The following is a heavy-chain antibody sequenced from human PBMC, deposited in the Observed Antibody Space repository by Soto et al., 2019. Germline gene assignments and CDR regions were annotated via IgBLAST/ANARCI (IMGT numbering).Heavy chain of an antibody. CDR2: IKSKSDGGTI. Sequence: GGSLRLSCVGSGFSFTYAWMTWVRQAPGKGLEWVGRIKSKSDGGTIDYAAPVKGRFTISRDDAKNTLSLQMNSLKAEDTAVYYCFLNHLWGRRSQGTVP. D-gene: IGHD3-3*02. V-gene: IGHV3-15*01. CDR1: GFSFTYAW. CDR3: FLNHL. J-gene: IGHJ4*02.